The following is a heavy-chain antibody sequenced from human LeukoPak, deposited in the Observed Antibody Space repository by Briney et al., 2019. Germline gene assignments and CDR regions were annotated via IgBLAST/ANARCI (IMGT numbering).Heavy chain of an antibody. CDR2: IIPIFGTA. CDR3: AKDQSSWQGFDAFDI. J-gene: IGHJ3*02. Sequence: SVKVSCKASGGTFSSYAISWVRQAPGQGLEWMGGIIPIFGTANYAQKFQGRVTITADESTSTAYMELSSLRSEDTAVYYCAKDQSSWQGFDAFDIWGQGTMVTVSS. V-gene: IGHV1-69*13. CDR1: GGTFSSYA. D-gene: IGHD6-13*01.